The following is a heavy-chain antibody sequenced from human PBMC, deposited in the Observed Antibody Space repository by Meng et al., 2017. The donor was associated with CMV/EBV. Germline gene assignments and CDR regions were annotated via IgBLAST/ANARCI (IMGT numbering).Heavy chain of an antibody. CDR2: IYWDDDK. J-gene: IGHJ4*02. D-gene: IGHD6-13*01. CDR3: ARIAAAGRFDY. Sequence: QIPLKEAGPPLLKPPQTLTLTCTFSGFSLSTSGVGVGWIRQPPGKALEWLALIYWDDDKRYSPSLKSRLTITKDTSKNQVVLTMTNMDPVDTATYYCARIAAAGRFDYWGQGTLVTVSS. V-gene: IGHV2-5*02. CDR1: GFSLSTSGVG.